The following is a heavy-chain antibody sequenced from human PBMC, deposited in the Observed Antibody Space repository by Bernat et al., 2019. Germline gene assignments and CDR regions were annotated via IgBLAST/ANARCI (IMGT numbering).Heavy chain of an antibody. CDR3: ARGLVWNYSHYYYYYGMDV. CDR2: ISYDGSNK. V-gene: IGHV3-30-3*01. CDR1: GFTFSSYA. Sequence: QVQLVESGGGVVQPGRSLRLSCAASGFTFSSYAMHWVRQAPGKGLEWVAVISYDGSNKYYADSVKGRFTISRDNSKNTLYLQMNSLRAEDTAVYYCARGLVWNYSHYYYYYGMDVWGQGTTVTVSS. J-gene: IGHJ6*02. D-gene: IGHD1-7*01.